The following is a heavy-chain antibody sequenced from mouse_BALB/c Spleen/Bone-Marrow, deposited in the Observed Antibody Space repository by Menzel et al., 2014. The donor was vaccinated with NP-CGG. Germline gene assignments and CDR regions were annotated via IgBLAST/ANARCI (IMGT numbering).Heavy chain of an antibody. D-gene: IGHD1-1*01. CDR2: IDPANGNT. CDR1: GFNIKDTY. V-gene: IGHV14-3*02. CDR3: AVYYYCSSLFGY. Sequence: VQLKQSGAELVKPGASVKLSCTASGFNIKDTYMHWVKQRPEQGLEWIGRIDPANGNTKYDPKFQGKATITADTSSNTAYLQLSSLTSEDTAVYYCAVYYYCSSLFGYWGQGTLVTVSA. J-gene: IGHJ3*01.